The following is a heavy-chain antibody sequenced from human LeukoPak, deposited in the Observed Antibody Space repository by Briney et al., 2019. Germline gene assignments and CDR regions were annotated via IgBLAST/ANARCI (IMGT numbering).Heavy chain of an antibody. CDR2: IYPGDSDT. J-gene: IGHJ5*02. CDR3: ARGYCSSTSCSGEWFDP. D-gene: IGHD2-2*01. Sequence: GESLKISCKGSGYSFTSYWIGWVRQMPGKGLEWMGIIYPGDSDTRYSPSFQGQVTISADKSISTAYLQWSSLKASDTAMHYCARGYCSSTSCSGEWFDPWGQGTLVTVSS. CDR1: GYSFTSYW. V-gene: IGHV5-51*01.